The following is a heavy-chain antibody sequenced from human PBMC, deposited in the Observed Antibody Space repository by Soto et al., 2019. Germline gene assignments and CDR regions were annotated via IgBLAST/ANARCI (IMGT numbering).Heavy chain of an antibody. D-gene: IGHD1-26*01. CDR3: ARDTYSGSRRPYYYYGMDV. V-gene: IGHV3-33*01. CDR1: GFTFSSYG. J-gene: IGHJ6*02. CDR2: IWYDGSNK. Sequence: GGSLRLSCAASGFTFSSYGMHWVHQAPGKGLEWVAVIWYDGSNKYYADSVKGRFTISRDNSKNTLYLQMNSLRAEDTAVYYCARDTYSGSRRPYYYYGMDVWGQGTTVTVSS.